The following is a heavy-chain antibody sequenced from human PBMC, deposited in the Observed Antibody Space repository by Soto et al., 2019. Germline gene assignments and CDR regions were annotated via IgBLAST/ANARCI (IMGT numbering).Heavy chain of an antibody. Sequence: QVQLQESGPGLVKPSQTLFLTCTVSGGSISSGGYYWSWIRQHPAKGLERIGYIYYSGSTYYNSSVKSQVIISEDTSKNLFALKLSSVTAADTVVYYWARGVSHVYSVYFDYWGQGTLVTVSS. J-gene: IGHJ4*02. V-gene: IGHV4-31*01. D-gene: IGHD2-15*01. CDR2: IYYSGST. CDR3: ARGVSHVYSVYFDY. CDR1: GGSISSGGYY.